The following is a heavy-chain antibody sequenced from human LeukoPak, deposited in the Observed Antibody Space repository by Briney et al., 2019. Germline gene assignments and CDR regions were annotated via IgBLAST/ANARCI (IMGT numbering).Heavy chain of an antibody. J-gene: IGHJ4*02. Sequence: GESLKISCKGSAYSFTSYWIGRLRQMPGKSLLGMGIIYPGDSDTRYSPSFQGQVTISADKSISTAYLQWSSLKASDTAMYYCARHRTTAGQWYFDYWGQGTLVTVSS. CDR3: ARHRTTAGQWYFDY. CDR1: AYSFTSYW. D-gene: IGHD4-17*01. CDR2: IYPGDSDT. V-gene: IGHV5-51*01.